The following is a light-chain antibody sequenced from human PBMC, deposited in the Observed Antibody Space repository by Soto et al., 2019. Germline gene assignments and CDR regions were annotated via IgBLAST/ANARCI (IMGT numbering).Light chain of an antibody. CDR3: QQYGSSLRWS. Sequence: EIVLTQSPGTLSLSPGERATLSCRASQSVNSNYLAWYQQKPGQAPRLLIHGTSSRATGIPDRFSGSGSGTDFTLTISRLEPEDFAVYYCQQYGSSLRWSFGQGTKVDIK. CDR2: GTS. J-gene: IGKJ1*01. CDR1: QSVNSNY. V-gene: IGKV3-20*01.